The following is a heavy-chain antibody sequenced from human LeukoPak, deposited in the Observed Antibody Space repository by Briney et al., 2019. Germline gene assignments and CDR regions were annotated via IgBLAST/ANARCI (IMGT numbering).Heavy chain of an antibody. V-gene: IGHV1-3*01. CDR3: ARGQASRSYYGGSYYFDY. J-gene: IGHJ4*02. CDR2: INAGNGST. CDR1: GYTFTSYA. D-gene: IGHD4-23*01. Sequence: ASVKVSCKASGYTFTSYAMHWVRQAPGQRLEWMGWINAGNGSTKYSQKFQGRVTITRDTSASTAYMELSSLRAEDTAVYYCARGQASRSYYGGSYYFDYWGQGTLVTVS.